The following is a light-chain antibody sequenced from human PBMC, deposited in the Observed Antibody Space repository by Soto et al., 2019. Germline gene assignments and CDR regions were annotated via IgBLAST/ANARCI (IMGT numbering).Light chain of an antibody. CDR2: RAS. V-gene: IGKV3D-15*03. Sequence: EIVMTQSPATLSVSPGEEATLSCRASQSVSSNLAWYQQKPGQAPRLLIYRASIRATGIPARFSGSGSGIDFTLTISILQSEDFAIYYCQQYYNSPMWTFGQGTKVEIK. J-gene: IGKJ1*01. CDR3: QQYYNSPMWT. CDR1: QSVSSN.